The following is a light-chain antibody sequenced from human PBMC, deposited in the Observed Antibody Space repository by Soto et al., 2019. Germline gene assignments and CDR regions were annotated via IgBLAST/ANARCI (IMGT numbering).Light chain of an antibody. V-gene: IGKV3-20*01. Sequence: IVFAQSPSTPSLSPGERATLSCRASQSVSSSYLAWYQQKPGQAPWLLIYGASNRAGGVPDRFSGSGSGSDFTLTISRLEPEDFAVYYCQQYGSSPRTFGQGTKVDIK. CDR1: QSVSSSY. CDR3: QQYGSSPRT. CDR2: GAS. J-gene: IGKJ1*01.